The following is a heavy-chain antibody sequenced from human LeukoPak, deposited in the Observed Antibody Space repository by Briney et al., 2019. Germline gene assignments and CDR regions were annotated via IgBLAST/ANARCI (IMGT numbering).Heavy chain of an antibody. J-gene: IGHJ4*02. CDR2: MNPNSGDT. D-gene: IGHD3-3*01. Sequence: ASVKVSCKASGYTFTGYYMHWVRQAPGQGLEWMGWMNPNSGDTAYAQKFQGRLTITRDTSISTFYMELSSLKSEDTAVYCCAREAIFGVLYDWGQGSLVAVSS. CDR1: GYTFTGYY. V-gene: IGHV1-8*03. CDR3: AREAIFGVLYD.